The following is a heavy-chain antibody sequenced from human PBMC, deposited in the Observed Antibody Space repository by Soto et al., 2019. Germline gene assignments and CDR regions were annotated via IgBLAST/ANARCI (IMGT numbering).Heavy chain of an antibody. CDR3: TREGGVPADLGHSFYGMDV. J-gene: IGHJ6*02. CDR2: ISYDGNNK. CDR1: EFTFSKFD. D-gene: IGHD2-2*01. V-gene: IGHV3-30-3*01. Sequence: PGGSLRLSCAASEFTFSKFDMHWVRQAPGKGLEWVAVISYDGNNKYYADSVKGRFSISRDNSKNTLSLQINSLRDEDTAVYFCTREGGVPADLGHSFYGMDVWGQGTTVTVSS.